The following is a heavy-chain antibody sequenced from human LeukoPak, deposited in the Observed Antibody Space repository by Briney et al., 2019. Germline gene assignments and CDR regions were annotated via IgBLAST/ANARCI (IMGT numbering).Heavy chain of an antibody. J-gene: IGHJ6*02. D-gene: IGHD2-2*01. CDR2: ISSSGSTI. CDR3: ARDQCSSTSCYGSNSYYYYGMDV. CDR1: GFTFSDYY. V-gene: IGHV3-11*01. Sequence: GGSLRLSCAASGFTFSDYYMSWIRQAPGKGLEWVSYISSSGSTIYYTDSVKGRFTISRDNAKNSLYLQMNSLRAEDTAVYYCARDQCSSTSCYGSNSYYYYGMDVWGQGTTVTVSS.